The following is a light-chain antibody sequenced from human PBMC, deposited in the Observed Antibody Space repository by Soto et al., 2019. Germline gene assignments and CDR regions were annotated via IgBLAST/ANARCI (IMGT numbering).Light chain of an antibody. Sequence: QSALTQPPSASGSPGQSATISCTGAASDIGAYNFVSWYQQHPGKAPKLMIYEVYKRPSGVPDRFSGSKSGNTASLTVSGLQAEDEADYYCSSYTSSSTLDVVFGGGTKLTVL. CDR2: EVY. J-gene: IGLJ2*01. CDR1: ASDIGAYNF. CDR3: SSYTSSSTLDVV. V-gene: IGLV2-8*01.